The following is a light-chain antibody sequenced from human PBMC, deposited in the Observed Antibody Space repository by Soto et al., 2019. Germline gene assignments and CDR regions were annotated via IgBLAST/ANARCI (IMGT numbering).Light chain of an antibody. CDR2: DGS. V-gene: IGKV1-5*03. CDR3: XXXQTYSRT. J-gene: IGKJ1*01. Sequence: DIQMTQSPSTLSASIGDRIIITCRASQSINTWLAWYQQKPGEAPKLLIYDGSTLARGVPSRFSGSGSETEFTLTISRLQPXXXATXXXXXXQTYSRTFGQGTKVEV. CDR1: QSINTW.